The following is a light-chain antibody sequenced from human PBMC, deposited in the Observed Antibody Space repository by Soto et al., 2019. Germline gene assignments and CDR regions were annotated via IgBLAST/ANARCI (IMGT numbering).Light chain of an antibody. CDR2: DNN. Sequence: QSVLTQPPSVSAAPGQRVTISCSGSSSDIGNNYVSWYQQLPGTAPKLLIYDNNKRPSGIPDRLSGSKSGTSGTLGITGLQAGDEADYYCGTWDSSLNVWVFGGGTKLTVL. V-gene: IGLV1-51*01. J-gene: IGLJ3*02. CDR1: SSDIGNNY. CDR3: GTWDSSLNVWV.